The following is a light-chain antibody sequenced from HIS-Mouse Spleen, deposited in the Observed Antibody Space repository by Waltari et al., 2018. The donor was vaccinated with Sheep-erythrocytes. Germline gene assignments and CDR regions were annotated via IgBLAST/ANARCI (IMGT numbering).Light chain of an antibody. Sequence: QSALTQPASVSGSPGQSITISCTGTSSDVGGSNYVPWYQQHPGKAPKRMIYEGSKRPSGVSNRFSGSKSGNTASLTISGLQAEDEADYYCCSYAGSSTPWVFGGGTKLTVL. CDR2: EGS. J-gene: IGLJ3*02. V-gene: IGLV2-23*01. CDR3: CSYAGSSTPWV. CDR1: SSDVGGSNY.